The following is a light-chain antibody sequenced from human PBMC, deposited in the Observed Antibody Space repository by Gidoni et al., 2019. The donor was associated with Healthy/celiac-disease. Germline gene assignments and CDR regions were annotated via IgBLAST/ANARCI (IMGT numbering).Light chain of an antibody. V-gene: IGKV4-1*01. CDR1: QSVLYSPNNKNY. CDR2: WAS. CDR3: QQYYSTPQT. J-gene: IGKJ2*01. Sequence: DIVMTQSPDSLAVSLGERATINCKSSQSVLYSPNNKNYLAWYQQKPGQPPKLLIYWASTRESGVPDRFSGSGSGTDFTLTISSLQAEDVAVYYCQQYYSTPQTFXQXTKLEIK.